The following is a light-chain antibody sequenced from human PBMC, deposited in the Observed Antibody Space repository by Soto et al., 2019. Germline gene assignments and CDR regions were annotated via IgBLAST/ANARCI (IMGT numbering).Light chain of an antibody. CDR1: QRSRND. Sequence: IQMTESPSTLSASVGHRLTITCRASQRSRNDVGWYQQKPGKAPKLLIYAVSSLQSGVPSRFSGSGSGTDFILTISSLQPEDDATYYCLQDYSFPLTFGEGTKVDIK. V-gene: IGKV1-6*01. J-gene: IGKJ4*01. CDR3: LQDYSFPLT. CDR2: AVS.